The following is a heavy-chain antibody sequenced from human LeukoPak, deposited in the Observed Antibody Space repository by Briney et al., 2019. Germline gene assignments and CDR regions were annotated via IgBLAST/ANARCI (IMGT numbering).Heavy chain of an antibody. J-gene: IGHJ4*02. D-gene: IGHD1-26*01. Sequence: GASVNVSCKVSGYTLTELSMHWVRQAPGKGLEWMGGFDPEDGETIYAQKFQGRVTMTEDTSTDTAYMELSSLRSEDTAVYYCATDLSGSYYYFDYWGQGTLVTVSS. V-gene: IGHV1-24*01. CDR2: FDPEDGET. CDR3: ATDLSGSYYYFDY. CDR1: GYTLTELS.